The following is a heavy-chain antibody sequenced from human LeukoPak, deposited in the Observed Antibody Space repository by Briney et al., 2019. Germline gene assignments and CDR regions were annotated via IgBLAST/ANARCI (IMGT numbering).Heavy chain of an antibody. CDR1: GFTFSSYS. CDR3: ARALGYCSGGSCSEGDP. V-gene: IGHV3-21*01. Sequence: PGGSLRLSCAASGFTFSSYSMNWVRQAPGKGLEWVSSISSSSSYIYYADSVKGRFTISRDNAKSSLYLQMNSLRAEDTAVYYCARALGYCSGGSCSEGDPWGQGTLVTVSS. CDR2: ISSSSSYI. D-gene: IGHD2-15*01. J-gene: IGHJ5*02.